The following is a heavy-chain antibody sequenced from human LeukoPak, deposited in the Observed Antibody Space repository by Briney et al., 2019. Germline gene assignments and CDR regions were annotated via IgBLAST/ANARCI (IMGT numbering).Heavy chain of an antibody. V-gene: IGHV3-48*01. CDR1: GFTFSSYW. J-gene: IGHJ3*02. Sequence: GGSLRLSCAASGFTFSSYWMNWARQAPGKGLEWVSYISSSSSTIYYADSVKGRFTISRDNAKNSLYLQMNSLRAEDTAVYYCARGYHSFDIWGHGTMVTVSS. CDR2: ISSSSSTI. CDR3: ARGYHSFDI. D-gene: IGHD2-2*01.